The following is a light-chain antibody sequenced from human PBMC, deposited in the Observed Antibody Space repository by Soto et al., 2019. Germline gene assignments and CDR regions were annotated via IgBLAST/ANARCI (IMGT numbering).Light chain of an antibody. Sequence: QSVLPQPPSASGTPGQRVTLSCSGSSSNIGSNYVYWYQHLPGTAPKLHIYRNNQRASGVPDRLSGSKYGTSASLAISGLGVEDEADQYCADWDDSLSGPQVVFGAGTKLAVL. CDR2: RNN. CDR3: ADWDDSLSGPQVV. V-gene: IGLV1-47*01. J-gene: IGLJ2*01. CDR1: SSNIGSNY.